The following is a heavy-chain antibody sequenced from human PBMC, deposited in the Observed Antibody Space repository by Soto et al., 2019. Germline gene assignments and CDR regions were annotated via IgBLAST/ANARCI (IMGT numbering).Heavy chain of an antibody. CDR2: IYTGGST. CDR1: GFTVSSAD. D-gene: IGHD1-26*01. J-gene: IGHJ4*02. V-gene: IGHV3-53*01. Sequence: PGGSLRLSCEASGFTVSSADMGWVRQAPGKGLEWVAVIYTGGSTVYADSVKGRFTITTDGSKNTQYLQMNSLRVEDTAVYYCATYMGETGRSFDSWAQGTLVTVSS. CDR3: ATYMGETGRSFDS.